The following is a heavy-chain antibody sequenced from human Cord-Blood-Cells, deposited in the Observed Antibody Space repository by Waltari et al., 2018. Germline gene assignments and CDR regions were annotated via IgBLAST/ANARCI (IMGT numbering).Heavy chain of an antibody. D-gene: IGHD6-19*01. J-gene: IGHJ4*02. V-gene: IGHV3-23*01. Sequence: EVQLLEAGGGLVQAGGSLRLSCPASGFTFSSDAMSWLRQAPGKGLEWVSAIGGSGGNTYYADSVKGRFTITRDNSKNTLYLQMNSLRAEDAAVYYCAKDGGIAVAGDVDYWGQGTLVTVSA. CDR2: IGGSGGNT. CDR3: AKDGGIAVAGDVDY. CDR1: GFTFSSDA.